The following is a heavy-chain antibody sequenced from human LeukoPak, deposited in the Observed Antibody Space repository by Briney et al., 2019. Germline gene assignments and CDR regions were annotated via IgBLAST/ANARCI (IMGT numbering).Heavy chain of an antibody. CDR3: VRVGRNGWQNDY. CDR2: INEDGSGE. J-gene: IGHJ4*02. Sequence: GGSLRLSCEASGFSFRSYWMSWVRQAPGKGLEWVANINEDGSGEHYVDSVKGRFTISRDNAKNSLYLRMNGLRGEDRAVYYCVRVGRNGWQNDYWGQRTLVTVSS. V-gene: IGHV3-7*05. D-gene: IGHD6-19*01. CDR1: GFSFRSYW.